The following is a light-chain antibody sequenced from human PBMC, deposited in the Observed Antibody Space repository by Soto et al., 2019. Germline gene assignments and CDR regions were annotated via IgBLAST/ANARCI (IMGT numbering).Light chain of an antibody. CDR2: AAS. CDR1: QIISSY. CDR3: QQSYSTPPS. Sequence: DIQMTQSPSSLSASVGDRVTITCRASQIISSYLNWYQQKPGKAPKLLIYAASSLQSGVPSRFSGSGSGTDFTLTISSLQPEDFATYYCQQSYSTPPSFGQGTKLVIK. J-gene: IGKJ2*01. V-gene: IGKV1-39*01.